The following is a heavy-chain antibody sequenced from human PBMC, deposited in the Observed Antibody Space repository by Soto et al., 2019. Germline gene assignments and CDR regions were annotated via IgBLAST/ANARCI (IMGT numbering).Heavy chain of an antibody. J-gene: IGHJ4*02. CDR2: IGSGGDST. Sequence: GGSLRLSCAASGFTFSSYAMSWVRQAPGKGLEWVSAIGSGGDSTYYADSVKGRFTISRDNSENTLYLQMNSLRAEDTAVYYCAKDRGWYYGLDYWGQGTLVTVSS. D-gene: IGHD3-10*01. CDR1: GFTFSSYA. CDR3: AKDRGWYYGLDY. V-gene: IGHV3-23*01.